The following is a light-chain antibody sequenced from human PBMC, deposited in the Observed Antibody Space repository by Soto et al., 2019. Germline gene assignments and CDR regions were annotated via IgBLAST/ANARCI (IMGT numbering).Light chain of an antibody. Sequence: QSVLTQPRSVSGSPGQSVTISCTGTSSDVGTYDYVSWYQQHPGKAPKFMIYDVTKRPSGVPDRFSGSKSGNTASLTISGLQAEDEADYYCCSYAGNYTYVFGGGTKVTVL. J-gene: IGLJ1*01. CDR1: SSDVGTYDY. CDR3: CSYAGNYTYV. CDR2: DVT. V-gene: IGLV2-11*01.